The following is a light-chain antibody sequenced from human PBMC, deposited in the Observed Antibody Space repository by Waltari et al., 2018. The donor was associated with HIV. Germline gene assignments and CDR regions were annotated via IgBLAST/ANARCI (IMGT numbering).Light chain of an antibody. CDR2: GKN. J-gene: IGLJ2*01. V-gene: IGLV3-19*01. CDR1: SLRTSY. Sequence: SSELTQAPAVSVALGQTVRIPCHGDSLRTSYASWYQQKPGQAPVLVIYGKNVRPSGIPDRFSGSNSGNTASLTITGAQAEDEGDYYCNSRDSSGDHLKFGGGTKLTVL. CDR3: NSRDSSGDHLK.